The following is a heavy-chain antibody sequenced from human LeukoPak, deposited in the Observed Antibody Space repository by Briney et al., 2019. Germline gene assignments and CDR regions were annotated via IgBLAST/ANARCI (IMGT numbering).Heavy chain of an antibody. Sequence: AASVKVSCKASGYTFTSYDINWVRQATGQGLEWMGWMNPNSGNTGYAQKFQGRVTMTRNTSISTAYMELSSLRSEDTAVYYCARGRRITYYDFWSGYHPLDYWGQGTLVTVSS. CDR1: GYTFTSYD. D-gene: IGHD3-3*01. J-gene: IGHJ4*02. V-gene: IGHV1-8*01. CDR3: ARGRRITYYDFWSGYHPLDY. CDR2: MNPNSGNT.